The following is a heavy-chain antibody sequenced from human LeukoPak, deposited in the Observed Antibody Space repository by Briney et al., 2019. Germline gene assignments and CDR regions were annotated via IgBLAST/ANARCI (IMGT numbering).Heavy chain of an antibody. CDR1: GFTFSSYS. V-gene: IGHV3-48*01. Sequence: GGSLRLSCAASGFTFSSYSMNWVRQAPGKGLEWVSYISSSSSSIYYADSVKGRFTISRDNAKNSLYLQMNSLRAEDTAVYYCARDGSHGPRPHRSNDYWGQGTLVTVPS. D-gene: IGHD3-10*01. CDR2: ISSSSSSI. J-gene: IGHJ4*02. CDR3: ARDGSHGPRPHRSNDY.